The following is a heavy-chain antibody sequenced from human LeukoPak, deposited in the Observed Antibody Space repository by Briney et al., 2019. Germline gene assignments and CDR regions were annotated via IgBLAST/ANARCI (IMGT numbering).Heavy chain of an antibody. V-gene: IGHV3-30*02. D-gene: IGHD3-3*01. Sequence: GGSLRLSCAASGFTFSSSGMHWVRQAPGKGLEWVAFIRYDGSNKYYADSVKGRFTISRDNSKNTLYQQMNSLRAEDTAVYYCAKETVLRFLEWLSEYNWFDPWGQGTLVTVSS. CDR1: GFTFSSSG. J-gene: IGHJ5*02. CDR2: IRYDGSNK. CDR3: AKETVLRFLEWLSEYNWFDP.